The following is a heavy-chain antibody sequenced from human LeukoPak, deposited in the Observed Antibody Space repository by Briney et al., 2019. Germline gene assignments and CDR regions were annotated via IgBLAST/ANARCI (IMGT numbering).Heavy chain of an antibody. V-gene: IGHV4-38-2*02. D-gene: IGHD1-1*01. J-gene: IGHJ6*03. CDR2: IYHSGST. CDR1: GYSISSGYF. CDR3: ARLLPRTGTTAYYFHNDMDV. Sequence: SETLSLTCTVSGYSISSGYFWGWIRQPPGKGLEWIGTIYHSGSTYYNASLESRVTISVDTSKNQFSLKLSSVTAADTADYYCARLLPRTGTTAYYFHNDMDVWGKGTTVTISS.